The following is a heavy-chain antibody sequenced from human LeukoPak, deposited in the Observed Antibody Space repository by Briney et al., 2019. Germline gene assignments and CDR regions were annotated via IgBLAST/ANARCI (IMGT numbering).Heavy chain of an antibody. V-gene: IGHV3-21*06. CDR2: ISFTSSYI. CDR1: GFTFSDYT. CDR3: ARGPAIFGMVIVDSYMDV. D-gene: IGHD3-3*01. Sequence: GGSLRLSCAASGFTFSDYTMNWVRQAPGKGLEWVSSISFTSSYIYYEDSVKGRLTISRDNAKNSLFLQMNSLRAEYTAVYYCARGPAIFGMVIVDSYMDVWGKGTTVTVSS. J-gene: IGHJ6*03.